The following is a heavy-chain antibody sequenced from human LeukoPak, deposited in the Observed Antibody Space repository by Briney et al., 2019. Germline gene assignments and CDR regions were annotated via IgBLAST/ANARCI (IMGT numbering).Heavy chain of an antibody. CDR2: ISSSSSYI. CDR1: GFTFSSYS. V-gene: IGHV3-21*01. CDR3: ARRRYCSSTGCSYYFDY. J-gene: IGHJ4*02. Sequence: GGSLRLSCAASGFTFSSYSMNWVRQAPGKGLEWVSSISSSSSYIYYADSVKGRFTISRDNAKNSLYLQMNSLRAEDTAVYYCARRRYCSSTGCSYYFDYWGQGTLVTVSS. D-gene: IGHD2-2*01.